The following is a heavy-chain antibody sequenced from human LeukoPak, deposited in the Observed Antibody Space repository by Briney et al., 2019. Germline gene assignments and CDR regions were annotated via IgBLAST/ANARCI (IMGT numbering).Heavy chain of an antibody. D-gene: IGHD3-22*01. CDR2: IKEDGSEK. Sequence: GGSLKLSCGASGFIFSTYSMNWVRQAPGKGLKGLANIKEDGSEKYYVDSANGRFTISRDNAENSLYLQMNSLRVEDTAVYYCARYYYVDSGYSEDAFDVWGQGTMVTVSS. J-gene: IGHJ3*01. CDR1: GFIFSTYS. V-gene: IGHV3-7*01. CDR3: ARYYYVDSGYSEDAFDV.